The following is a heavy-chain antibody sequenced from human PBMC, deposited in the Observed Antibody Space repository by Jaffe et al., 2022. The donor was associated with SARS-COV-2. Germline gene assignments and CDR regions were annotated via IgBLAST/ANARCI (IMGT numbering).Heavy chain of an antibody. J-gene: IGHJ4*02. D-gene: IGHD1-26*01. CDR1: GFTFTNAW. Sequence: EVQLVESGGGLVKPGGSLRLSCTASGFTFTNAWMSWVRQAPGKGLEWVGRIRSRAAGGTTDYAAPVKGRFTISRDDSRNTLYLQMNSLKTEDTAMYYCTTDLQWDLSPLDYWGQGTLVTVSS. V-gene: IGHV3-15*01. CDR2: IRSRAAGGTT. CDR3: TTDLQWDLSPLDY.